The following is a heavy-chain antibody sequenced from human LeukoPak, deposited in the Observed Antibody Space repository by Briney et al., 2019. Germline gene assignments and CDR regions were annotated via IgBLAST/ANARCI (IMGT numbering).Heavy chain of an antibody. Sequence: SETLSLTCTVSGGSISSYYWSWIRQPPGKGLEWIGYIYYSGSTNYNPSLKSRVTISVDKSKNQFSLKLSSVTAADTAVYYCARDSFSTLYYYDSSGYYSWGQGTLVTVSS. CDR1: GGSISSYY. V-gene: IGHV4-59*12. D-gene: IGHD3-22*01. CDR2: IYYSGST. J-gene: IGHJ4*02. CDR3: ARDSFSTLYYYDSSGYYS.